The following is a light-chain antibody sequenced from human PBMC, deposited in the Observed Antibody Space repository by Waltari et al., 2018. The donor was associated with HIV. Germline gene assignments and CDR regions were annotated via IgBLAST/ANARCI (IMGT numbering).Light chain of an antibody. V-gene: IGLV3-1*01. J-gene: IGLJ2*01. CDR3: QAWGTSTSGV. CDR1: ELGDKY. CDR2: QDN. Sequence: YEVTQPPSVAVSPGQTATITCSGYELGDKYTCWYQQRPGQSPLLVIYQDNKRPSGIRERFSGSNCGHTATLTISGTLPVDEADYYCQAWGTSTSGVFGRGTKLTVL.